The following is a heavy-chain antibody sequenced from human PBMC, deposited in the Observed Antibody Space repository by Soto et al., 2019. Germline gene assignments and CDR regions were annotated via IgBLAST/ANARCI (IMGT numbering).Heavy chain of an antibody. V-gene: IGHV3-53*02. CDR1: GFAVSSNY. Sequence: EVQLVETGGGLIQPGGSLRLSCEVSGFAVSSNYMSWVRQAPGKGLEWVSVIYSGGSTYYADSVKGRFTISRDNSKNTLFLQMNSLRVEDTAIYYCARHPARYSGISGWGQGILVTDSS. CDR2: IYSGGST. J-gene: IGHJ4*02. CDR3: ARHPARYSGISG. D-gene: IGHD1-26*01.